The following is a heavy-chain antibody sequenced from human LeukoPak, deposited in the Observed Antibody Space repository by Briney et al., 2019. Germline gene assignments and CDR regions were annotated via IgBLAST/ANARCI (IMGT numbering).Heavy chain of an antibody. Sequence: GGSLRLSCAASGFTFSSYAMSWVRQAPGKGLEWVSAISGSGGSTYYADSVKGRFTISRDNSKNTLYLQMNSLRAEDTAVYYCAKVDYSGGPPTYYFDYWGQGTLVTVSS. V-gene: IGHV3-23*01. CDR3: AKVDYSGGPPTYYFDY. CDR2: ISGSGGST. J-gene: IGHJ4*02. CDR1: GFTFSSYA. D-gene: IGHD2-15*01.